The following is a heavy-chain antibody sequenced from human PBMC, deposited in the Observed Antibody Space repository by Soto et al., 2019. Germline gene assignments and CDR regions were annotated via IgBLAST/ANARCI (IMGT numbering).Heavy chain of an antibody. CDR2: MNPNTGNS. J-gene: IGHJ6*02. CDR1: GYTFTSYD. Sequence: ASVKVSCKASGYTFTSYDIYWVRQATGQGLEWMGWMNPNTGNSGYAQKFQGRVTMTSDTSISTAHMELSRLRSDDTAVYYCARESPERTYYYYYGMDVWGQGTTVTVSS. CDR3: ARESPERTYYYYYGMDV. V-gene: IGHV1-8*01.